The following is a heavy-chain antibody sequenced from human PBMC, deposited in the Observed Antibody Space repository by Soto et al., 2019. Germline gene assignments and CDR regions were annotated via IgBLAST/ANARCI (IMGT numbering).Heavy chain of an antibody. V-gene: IGHV4-59*08. Sequence: SETLSLTCTVSAGSISSYYWSWIRQPPGKGLEWIGYLYYSGSTNYNPSLKSRVTMSLETSNLPFYLTLTFLLAADTAVFYFAGHARSYYSMYNCFDPWGQGTLVTVSS. CDR1: AGSISSYY. CDR3: AGHARSYYSMYNCFDP. J-gene: IGHJ5*02. CDR2: LYYSGST. D-gene: IGHD3-10*01.